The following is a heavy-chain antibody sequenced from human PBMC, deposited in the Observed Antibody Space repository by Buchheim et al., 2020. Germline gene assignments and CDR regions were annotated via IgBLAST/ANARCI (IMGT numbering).Heavy chain of an antibody. V-gene: IGHV4-34*01. CDR2: INHSGST. D-gene: IGHD3-16*01. Sequence: QVQLQQWGAGLLKPSETLSLTCAVYGGSFSGYYWSWIRQPPGKGLVWIGEINHSGSTNYNPSLKSRVTISVDTSKNQFSLKLSSVTAADTAVYYCARGLGYYDYVWGSNYGMDVWGQET. CDR1: GGSFSGYY. J-gene: IGHJ6*02. CDR3: ARGLGYYDYVWGSNYGMDV.